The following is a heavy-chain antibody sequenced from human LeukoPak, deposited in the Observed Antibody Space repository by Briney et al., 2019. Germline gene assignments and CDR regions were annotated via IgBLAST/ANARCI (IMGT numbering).Heavy chain of an antibody. CDR2: INHSGAT. CDR1: GGSFSDYN. Sequence: PSETLSLTCAVYGGSFSDYNWNWVRQPPGKGLEWIGEINHSGATNYNPSLKSRVTISVDTSKNQFSLKLSSVTAADTAVYYCARDRGTAMVGPDFDYWGQGTLVTVSS. CDR3: ARDRGTAMVGPDFDY. J-gene: IGHJ4*02. V-gene: IGHV4-34*01. D-gene: IGHD5-18*01.